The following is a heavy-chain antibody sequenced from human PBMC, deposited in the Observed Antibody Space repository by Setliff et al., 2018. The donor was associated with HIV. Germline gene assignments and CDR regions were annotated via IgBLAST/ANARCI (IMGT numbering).Heavy chain of an antibody. CDR1: GGSISSGGYY. CDR3: ARDTRIAATGTYYFDY. V-gene: IGHV4-31*03. Sequence: PSETLSLTCTVSGGSISSGGYYWNWIRQHPGKGLEWIGYIYYSGSTYYNPSLKSRVTISVDTSKNQFSLKLSSVTAADTAVYYCARDTRIAATGTYYFDYWGQGTLVTVSS. CDR2: IYYSGST. J-gene: IGHJ4*02. D-gene: IGHD6-13*01.